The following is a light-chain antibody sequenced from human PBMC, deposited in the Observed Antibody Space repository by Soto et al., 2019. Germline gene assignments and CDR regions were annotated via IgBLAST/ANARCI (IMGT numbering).Light chain of an antibody. CDR2: GSS. CDR1: QRIAGNF. Sequence: ELALSQSPGTLSLSPGDTAALSCRASQRIAGNFLAWYQQKPDQAPRLLIYGSSYRASGIPDRFTGSGSGTDFTITISRLEPDDFAVYLCQVYGTSPKFTFGPGTRVEIK. CDR3: QVYGTSPKFT. J-gene: IGKJ3*01. V-gene: IGKV3-20*01.